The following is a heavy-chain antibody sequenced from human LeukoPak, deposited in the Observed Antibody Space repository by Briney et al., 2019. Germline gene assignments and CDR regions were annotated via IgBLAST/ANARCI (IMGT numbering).Heavy chain of an antibody. CDR2: ISYDGSNK. CDR3: AKDVTIFGVVIQNWFDP. CDR1: GFTFSSYG. D-gene: IGHD3-3*01. V-gene: IGHV3-30*18. Sequence: GGSLRLSCAASGFTFSSYGMHWVRQAPGKGLEWVAVISYDGSNKYYADSVKGRFTISRDNSKNTLYLQMNSLRAEDTVVYYCAKDVTIFGVVIQNWFDPWGQGTLVTVSS. J-gene: IGHJ5*02.